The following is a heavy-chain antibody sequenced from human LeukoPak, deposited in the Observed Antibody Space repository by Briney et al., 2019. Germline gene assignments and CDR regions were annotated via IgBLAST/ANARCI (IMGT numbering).Heavy chain of an antibody. Sequence: GGSLRLSCEASGFSFSIYAMSWVRQAPGKGLEWISTFSGGGGSTFYAESVEGRFTISRDNSKNMLYLQMNNLTVEDTAVYYCVRCGYSSGWYRNWGQGTLVTVSS. CDR1: GFSFSIYA. D-gene: IGHD6-19*01. J-gene: IGHJ4*02. V-gene: IGHV3-23*01. CDR3: VRCGYSSGWYRN. CDR2: FSGGGGST.